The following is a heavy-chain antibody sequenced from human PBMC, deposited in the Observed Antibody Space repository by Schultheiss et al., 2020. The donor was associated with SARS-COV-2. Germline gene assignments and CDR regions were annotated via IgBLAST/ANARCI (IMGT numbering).Heavy chain of an antibody. Sequence: GGSLRLSCAASGFTFSSNAMSWVRQAPGKGLEWVSAISGSGGSTYYADSVKGRFTISRDNSKNTLYLQMNSLRAEDTAVYYCANAVPAAMSFGSDAFDIWGQGTMVTVSS. CDR1: GFTFSSNA. CDR2: ISGSGGST. D-gene: IGHD2-2*01. J-gene: IGHJ3*02. V-gene: IGHV3-23*01. CDR3: ANAVPAAMSFGSDAFDI.